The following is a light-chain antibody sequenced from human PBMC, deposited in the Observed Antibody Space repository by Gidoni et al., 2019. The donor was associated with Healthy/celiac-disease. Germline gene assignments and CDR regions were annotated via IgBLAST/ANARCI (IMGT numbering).Light chain of an antibody. CDR1: RSNIGNNS. Sequence: QSVLTQPPSVSAAPGQKVTISCSGSRSNIGNNSVSWYQQLPGTAPKLLIYDNNKRPSGIPDRFSGSKSGTSATLGITGLQTGDEADYYCGTWDSSLRLVVFGGGTKLTVL. J-gene: IGLJ2*01. CDR2: DNN. V-gene: IGLV1-51*01. CDR3: GTWDSSLRLVV.